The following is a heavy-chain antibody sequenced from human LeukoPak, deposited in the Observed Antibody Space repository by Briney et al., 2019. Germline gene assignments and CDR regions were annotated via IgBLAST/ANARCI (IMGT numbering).Heavy chain of an antibody. CDR1: GVSITTDNYY. V-gene: IGHV4-61*02. Sequence: PSETLSLTCTVSGVSITTDNYYWSWIRQPAGRGLEWIGRIYASGNTNYNPSLKSRITISVDTSKNQFSLRLTSVTAADTAVYYCARDFDSPMAFDIWGQGTMVTVSS. CDR3: ARDFDSPMAFDI. D-gene: IGHD3-9*01. J-gene: IGHJ3*02. CDR2: IYASGNT.